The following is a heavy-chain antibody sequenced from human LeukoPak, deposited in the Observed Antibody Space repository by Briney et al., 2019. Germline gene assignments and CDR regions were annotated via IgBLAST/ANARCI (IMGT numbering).Heavy chain of an antibody. CDR2: IKEDGSER. J-gene: IGHJ4*02. Sequence: GGSLRLSCAASGFTFSRTWVSWVRQAPGEGLEWVANIKEDGSERYFVDSVEGRFTISRDNAKNSLYLQMNSLRAEDTAVYYCARARSTVARHFDYWGQGTLVTVSS. CDR1: GFTFSRTW. CDR3: ARARSTVARHFDY. V-gene: IGHV3-7*01. D-gene: IGHD2-15*01.